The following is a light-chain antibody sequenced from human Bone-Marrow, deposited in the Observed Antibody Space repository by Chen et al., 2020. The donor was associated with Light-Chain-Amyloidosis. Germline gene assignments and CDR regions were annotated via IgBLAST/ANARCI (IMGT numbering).Light chain of an antibody. CDR2: EVT. J-gene: IGLJ1*01. V-gene: IGLV2-14*01. CDR3: SSYTMTNTLV. Sequence: QSALTQPASVSGSPGQSITISCTGTSSDVGGDNHVSWYQQHPDKAPKLMIYEVTNRPSWVTDRFSGSKSGNTASLTISGLQSEGEADYFCSSYTMTNTLVFGSGTRVTVL. CDR1: SSDVGGDNH.